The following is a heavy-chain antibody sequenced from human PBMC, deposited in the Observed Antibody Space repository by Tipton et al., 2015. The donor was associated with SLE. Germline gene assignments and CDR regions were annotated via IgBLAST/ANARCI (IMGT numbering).Heavy chain of an antibody. V-gene: IGHV3-74*01. Sequence: GSLRLSCVASGFIFGAYWMHWVRQAPGKGLVWNFRTNQDGAIRSYEDSVKGRFIISRYNSKSTLYLQMNNVRVEDTALYYCTRGIDPGSSRISDYWGQGTMVSVSS. J-gene: IGHJ4*02. CDR3: TRGIDPGSSRISDY. CDR2: TNQDGAIR. CDR1: GFIFGAYW. D-gene: IGHD2-15*01.